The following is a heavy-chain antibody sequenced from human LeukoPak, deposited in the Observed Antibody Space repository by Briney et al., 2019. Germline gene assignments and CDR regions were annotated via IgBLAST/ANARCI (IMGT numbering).Heavy chain of an antibody. D-gene: IGHD3-10*01. CDR2: ISGSGGST. Sequence: PGGSLRLSCAASGFTFSNYAMSWVRQAPGKGLEWVSTISGSGGSTYCADSVKGRFTISRDNSKNTLYLQMNSLRAEDTAAYYCAKGSRAQGYYFDFWGQGTLVTVSS. CDR1: GFTFSNYA. CDR3: AKGSRAQGYYFDF. J-gene: IGHJ4*02. V-gene: IGHV3-23*01.